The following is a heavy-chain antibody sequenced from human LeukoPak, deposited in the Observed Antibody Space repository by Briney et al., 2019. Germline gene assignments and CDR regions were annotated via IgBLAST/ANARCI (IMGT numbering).Heavy chain of an antibody. V-gene: IGHV1-69*05. Sequence: ASVKVSCKASGGTFSSYAISWVRQAPGQGLEWMGGIIPIFGTANYAQKFQGRVTITTDESTSTAYMELSSLRSEDTAVYYCARANYYYEAFDIWGQGTMVTVSS. J-gene: IGHJ3*02. D-gene: IGHD3-22*01. CDR1: GGTFSSYA. CDR2: IIPIFGTA. CDR3: ARANYYYEAFDI.